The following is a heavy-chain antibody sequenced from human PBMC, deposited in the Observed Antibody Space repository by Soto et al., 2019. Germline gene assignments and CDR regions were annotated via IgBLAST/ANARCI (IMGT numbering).Heavy chain of an antibody. J-gene: IGHJ4*02. V-gene: IGHV4-30-4*01. CDR1: GGSVTSDEDY. Sequence: QMHLQESGPGLVKPSETLSLTCTVSGGSVTSDEDYWTWIRQSPGKGLEWIGYISNSGSTGYNPSLKTRLAMSVDRSKNQFTLRLTSVTAAYTSVYSCATESGSTYGYFDHWGQGTQVTVSS. D-gene: IGHD5-18*01. CDR3: ATESGSTYGYFDH. CDR2: ISNSGST.